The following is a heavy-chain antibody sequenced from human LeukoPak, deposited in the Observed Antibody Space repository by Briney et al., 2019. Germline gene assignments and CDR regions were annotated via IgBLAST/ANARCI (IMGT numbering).Heavy chain of an antibody. CDR2: IGTAGDT. CDR1: GFTFSSYD. J-gene: IGHJ6*02. V-gene: IGHV3-13*01. D-gene: IGHD3-10*01. CDR3: ARGTLGRSGSSPYYYYGMDV. Sequence: RGVSLRLSCAASGFTFSSYDMHWVRQATGKGLEWVSAIGTAGDTNYPGSVKGRFTISRENAKNSLYLQMNSLRAGDTAVYYCARGTLGRSGSSPYYYYGMDVWGQGTTVTVSS.